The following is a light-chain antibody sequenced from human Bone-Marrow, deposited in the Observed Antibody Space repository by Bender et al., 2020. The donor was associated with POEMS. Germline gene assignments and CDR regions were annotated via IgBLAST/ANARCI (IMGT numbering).Light chain of an antibody. Sequence: QTVVTQEPSLTVSPGGTVTLTCASSTGAVTSDSHASWFQQKPGQPPRALIYSTNTKHYWTPARCSGSLLGGKAALALSDVQPEDEADYYCLLYFGGVHVFGTGTKVTVL. CDR3: LLYFGGVHV. CDR1: TGAVTSDSH. J-gene: IGLJ1*01. V-gene: IGLV7-43*01. CDR2: STN.